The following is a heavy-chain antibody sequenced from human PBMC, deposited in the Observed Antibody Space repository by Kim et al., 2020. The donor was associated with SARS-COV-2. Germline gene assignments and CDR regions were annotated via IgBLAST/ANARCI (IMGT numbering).Heavy chain of an antibody. Sequence: SETLSLTCTVSGGSINSSYSYWGWIRQPPGKGLEWIGSIYYSGSTYYNPSLKSRVTISVDTSKNQFSLKLTSVTAADTAVYYCARIRLVRGADGMDVWGRGTTVTVSS. CDR1: GGSINSSYSY. CDR2: IYYSGST. D-gene: IGHD3-10*01. V-gene: IGHV4-39*01. CDR3: ARIRLVRGADGMDV. J-gene: IGHJ6*02.